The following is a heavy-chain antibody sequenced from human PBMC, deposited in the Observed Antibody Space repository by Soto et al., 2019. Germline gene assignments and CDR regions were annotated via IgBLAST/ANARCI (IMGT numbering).Heavy chain of an antibody. Sequence: EVQPVESGGGLVQPGGSLRLSCAASGFTFSSYSMNWVRQAPGKGLEWVSYISSSSSTIYYADSVKGRFTISRDNAKNSLYLQMNSLRAEDTAVYYCARHPERIAEIGGFDPWGQGTLVTVSS. J-gene: IGHJ5*02. CDR1: GFTFSSYS. CDR3: ARHPERIAEIGGFDP. D-gene: IGHD6-13*01. V-gene: IGHV3-48*01. CDR2: ISSSSSTI.